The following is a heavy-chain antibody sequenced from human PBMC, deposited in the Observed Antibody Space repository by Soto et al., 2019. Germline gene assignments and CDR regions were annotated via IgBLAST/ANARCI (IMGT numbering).Heavy chain of an antibody. CDR1: GYTFTDNA. Sequence: ASVKVSCKASGYTFTDNAIHWVRQAPGQSLEWMGWINTGNGKTKYSQNFQGRVTVTRDTSATTAYMELSSLTSEDTAVYYCARVQSGESWGYYFDYWGQGALVTVSS. D-gene: IGHD3-10*01. J-gene: IGHJ4*02. CDR2: INTGNGKT. V-gene: IGHV1-3*04. CDR3: ARVQSGESWGYYFDY.